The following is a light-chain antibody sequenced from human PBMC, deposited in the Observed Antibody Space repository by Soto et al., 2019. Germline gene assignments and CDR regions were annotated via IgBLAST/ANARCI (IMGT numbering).Light chain of an antibody. CDR1: QDISNY. V-gene: IGKV1-39*01. J-gene: IGKJ4*01. Sequence: DIQMTQSPCSLSASVGDSVTITCQASQDISNYLNWYQQKPGKAPKLLIYDASNLETGVPSRFSGSGSGTDFTLTISSLQPEDFATYYCLQSYRTPLTFGGGTKVDIK. CDR3: LQSYRTPLT. CDR2: DAS.